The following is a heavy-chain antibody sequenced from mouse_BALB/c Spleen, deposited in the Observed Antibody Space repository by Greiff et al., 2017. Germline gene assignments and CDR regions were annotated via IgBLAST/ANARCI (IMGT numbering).Heavy chain of an antibody. Sequence: DVQLQESGPGLVKPSQSLSLTCTVTGYSITSDYAWNWIRQFPGNKLEWMGYISYSGSTSYNPSLKSRISITRDTSKNQFFLQLNSVTTEDTATYYCAREGDGNCLDYWGQGTTLTVSS. CDR1: GYSITSDYA. CDR3: AREGDGNCLDY. CDR2: ISYSGST. D-gene: IGHD2-1*01. J-gene: IGHJ2*01. V-gene: IGHV3-2*02.